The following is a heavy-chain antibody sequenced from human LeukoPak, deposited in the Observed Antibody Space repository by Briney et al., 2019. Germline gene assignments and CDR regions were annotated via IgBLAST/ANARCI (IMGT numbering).Heavy chain of an antibody. J-gene: IGHJ4*02. Sequence: GGSLRLSCAASGFTFSDYYMSWIRQAPGKGLEWVSYISSSGSTIYYADSVKGRFTISRDNAKNSLYLQMNSLRAEDTAVYYCARTFYCGGDCYAFDYWGQGTLVTVSS. CDR1: GFTFSDYY. CDR2: ISSSGSTI. CDR3: ARTFYCGGDCYAFDY. V-gene: IGHV3-11*04. D-gene: IGHD2-21*02.